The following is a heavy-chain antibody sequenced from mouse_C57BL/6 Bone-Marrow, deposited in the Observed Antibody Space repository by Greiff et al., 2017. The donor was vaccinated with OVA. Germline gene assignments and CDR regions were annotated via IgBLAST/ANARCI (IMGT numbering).Heavy chain of an antibody. J-gene: IGHJ3*01. CDR2: IRNKANGYTT. V-gene: IGHV7-3*01. CDR3: ARYEGLRSFAY. Sequence: EVQRVESGGGLVQPGGSLSLSCAASGFTFTDYYMSWVRQPPGKALAWLGFIRNKANGYTTEYSASVKGRFTISRDNSQSILYLQMNALRAEDSATYYCARYEGLRSFAYWGQGTLVTVSA. D-gene: IGHD2-4*01. CDR1: GFTFTDYY.